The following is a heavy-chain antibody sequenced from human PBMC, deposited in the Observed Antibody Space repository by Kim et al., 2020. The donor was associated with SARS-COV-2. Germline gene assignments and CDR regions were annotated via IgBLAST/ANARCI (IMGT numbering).Heavy chain of an antibody. J-gene: IGHJ4*02. Sequence: ASVKVSCKASGYTFTNFGFNWVRQAPGQGLEWMGWVSTLYGNTNYAQQFQGRVTMTTDTSTSTAYMELRSLKSDDTAVYYCARDLSDSDRYYFDYWGQGTLLTVSS. V-gene: IGHV1-18*01. D-gene: IGHD2-21*01. CDR2: VSTLYGNT. CDR1: GYTFTNFG. CDR3: ARDLSDSDRYYFDY.